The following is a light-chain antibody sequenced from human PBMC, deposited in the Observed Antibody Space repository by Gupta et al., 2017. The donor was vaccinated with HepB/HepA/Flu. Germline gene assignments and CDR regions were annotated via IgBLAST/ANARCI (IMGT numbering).Light chain of an antibody. CDR2: DAS. J-gene: IGKJ5*01. CDR3: QEPSNWPTLT. CDR1: QSLSSS. Sequence: EIVLTQSPAILSLSPGERSTVSCRVSQSLSSSLAWYKQKPGQAPRLLIYDASNRATGIPASVSGSGCGKDFTLTISILEPEDFAVYYCQEPSNWPTLTFGPGTRLEIK. V-gene: IGKV3-11*01.